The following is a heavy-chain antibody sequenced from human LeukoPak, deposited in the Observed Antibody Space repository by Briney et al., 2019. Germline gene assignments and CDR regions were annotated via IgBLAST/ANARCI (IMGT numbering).Heavy chain of an antibody. CDR3: AREGRGLQLWLGTSWFDP. V-gene: IGHV4-4*07. CDR1: GGSISSYY. Sequence: SETLSLTCTVSGGSISSYYWSWIRQPAGKGLEWIGRIYTSGGTNYNPSLKSRVTMSVDTSKNQFSLKLSSVTAADTAVYYCAREGRGLQLWLGTSWFDPWGQGTLVTVSS. J-gene: IGHJ5*02. CDR2: IYTSGGT. D-gene: IGHD5-18*01.